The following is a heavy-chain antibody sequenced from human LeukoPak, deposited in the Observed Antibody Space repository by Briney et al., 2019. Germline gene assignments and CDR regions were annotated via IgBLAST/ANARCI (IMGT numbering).Heavy chain of an antibody. CDR2: IYYSGNT. V-gene: IGHV4-59*01. CDR1: NDSINNYY. CDR3: ARAPFRYYAFDY. Sequence: SETLSLTCTVSNDSINNYYWSWIRQPPGKGLEWIGYIYYSGNTNYNPSLKSRVTISLDTSKNQFSLKLSSVTAADTAVYYCARAPFRYYAFDYWGQGTLVTVSS. J-gene: IGHJ4*02. D-gene: IGHD3-10*01.